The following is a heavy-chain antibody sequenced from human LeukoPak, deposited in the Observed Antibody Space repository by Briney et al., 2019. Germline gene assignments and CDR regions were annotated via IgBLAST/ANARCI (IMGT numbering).Heavy chain of an antibody. CDR3: ARDQEYGFDV. V-gene: IGHV1-2*02. J-gene: IGHJ3*01. Sequence: ASVKVSCKTSGYTFTDYYLYWVRQAPGQGLEWVSWINPNNGGTNFPQKFQGRVTMTRDTSIRTAYMELSSLTSDDTAIYYCARDQEYGFDVWGQGTVVTVSS. D-gene: IGHD2/OR15-2a*01. CDR2: INPNNGGT. CDR1: GYTFTDYY.